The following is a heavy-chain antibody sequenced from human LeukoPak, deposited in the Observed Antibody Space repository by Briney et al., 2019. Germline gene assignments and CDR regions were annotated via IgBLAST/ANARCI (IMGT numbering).Heavy chain of an antibody. CDR2: ISGSGGST. J-gene: IGHJ4*02. CDR3: EKNPTRGVVVIVYFDY. V-gene: IGHV3-23*01. Sequence: GGSLRLSCAASGFTFSCYAMSWVRQAPGKGLEWVSAISGSGGSTYYADSVKGRFTISRDNSKNTPYLQMNSLRAEDTAVYYCEKNPTRGVVVIVYFDYWGQGTLVTVSS. CDR1: GFTFSCYA. D-gene: IGHD3-22*01.